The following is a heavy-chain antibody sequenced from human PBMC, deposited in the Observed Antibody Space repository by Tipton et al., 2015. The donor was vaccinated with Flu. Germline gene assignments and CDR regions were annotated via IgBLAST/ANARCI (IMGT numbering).Heavy chain of an antibody. CDR2: MSHSVNT. CDR3: ARRDFSNYVSDPKNWFDP. Sequence: TLSLTCTVSGGSVSSYYWSWIRRPPGRGLEWLGSMSHSVNTKYSPSLKSRVTMSVDTSKNQFSLRLSSVTAADTAVYYCARRDFSNYVSDPKNWFDPWGQGTLVTVSS. V-gene: IGHV4-59*08. J-gene: IGHJ5*02. CDR1: GGSVSSYY. D-gene: IGHD4-11*01.